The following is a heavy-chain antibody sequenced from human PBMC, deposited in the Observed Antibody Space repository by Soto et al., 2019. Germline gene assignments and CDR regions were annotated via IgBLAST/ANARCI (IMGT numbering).Heavy chain of an antibody. CDR2: IYYSGST. V-gene: IGHV4-31*03. CDR1: GGSISSGGYY. CDR3: ARDEGGTTAIGG. Sequence: QVQLQESGPGLVKPSQTLSLTCTVSGGSISSGGYYWSWIRQHPVKGLEWIGYIYYSGSTYYHPSLKSRVTISVDTSKNQFSLKLSAVTAADTAVYYCARDEGGTTAIGGWGQGTLVTVSS. D-gene: IGHD1-26*01. J-gene: IGHJ4*02.